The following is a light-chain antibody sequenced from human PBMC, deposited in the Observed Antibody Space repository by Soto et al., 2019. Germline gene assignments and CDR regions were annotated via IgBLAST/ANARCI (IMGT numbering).Light chain of an antibody. J-gene: IGLJ1*01. CDR1: SSDVGTYDF. V-gene: IGLV2-11*01. CDR2: DVS. CDR3: CLYAVPFYV. Sequence: QSVLTQPRSVSGAPGQSVTISCTGTSSDVGTYDFVSWYQQHPGKAPRLMIFDVSERPSGVPDRFSGSKSGNTASLTISGLQAEDEADYYCCLYAVPFYVFGTGTKVTVL.